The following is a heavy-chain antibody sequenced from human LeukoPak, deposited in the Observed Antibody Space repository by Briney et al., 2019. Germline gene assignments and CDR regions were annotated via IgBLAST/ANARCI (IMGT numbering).Heavy chain of an antibody. Sequence: GGSLRLSCAASGFTFSSYAMHWVRQAPGKGLEWVAIISYHGSDKYYADSVKGRFTISRDNSKNTLFLQINNLRADDTAVYYCAKDSQDLGFDYWAREPWSPSPQ. V-gene: IGHV3-30-3*02. CDR3: AKDSQDLGFDY. D-gene: IGHD1-26*01. J-gene: IGHJ4*02. CDR1: GFTFSSYA. CDR2: ISYHGSDK.